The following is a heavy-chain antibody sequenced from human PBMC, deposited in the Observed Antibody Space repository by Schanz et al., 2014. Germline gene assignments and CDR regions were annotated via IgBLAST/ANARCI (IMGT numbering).Heavy chain of an antibody. V-gene: IGHV4-59*01. CDR3: ARDIQYHYDTSGPVGAFDI. J-gene: IGHJ3*02. Sequence: QLQLQESGPGLVKPSETLSLTCTVSGGSISGYYWSWIRQPPGKGLEWIGSTQNSGSSNYNPSLKSRVTMSVDTSKNQFSLKLTSVTAADTAVYYCARDIQYHYDTSGPVGAFDIWGQGTVVTVSS. CDR2: TQNSGSS. D-gene: IGHD3-22*01. CDR1: GGSISGYY.